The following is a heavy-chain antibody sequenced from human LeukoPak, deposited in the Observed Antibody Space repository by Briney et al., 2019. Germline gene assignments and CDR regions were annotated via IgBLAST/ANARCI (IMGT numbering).Heavy chain of an antibody. D-gene: IGHD5-24*01. V-gene: IGHV3-30*02. CDR3: AKVVGDGYNKGD. Sequence: GGSLRLSCAASGFTFSSYGMHWVRQAPGKGLEWGAFIRYDGSNKYYADSVKGRFTISRDNSKNTLYLQMNSLRAEDTAVYYCAKVVGDGYNKGDWGQGTLVTVSS. CDR1: GFTFSSYG. J-gene: IGHJ4*02. CDR2: IRYDGSNK.